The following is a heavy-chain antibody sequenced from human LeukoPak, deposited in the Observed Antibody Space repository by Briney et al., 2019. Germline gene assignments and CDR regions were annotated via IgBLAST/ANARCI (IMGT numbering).Heavy chain of an antibody. J-gene: IGHJ4*02. V-gene: IGHV3-21*01. D-gene: IGHD2-8*02. Sequence: GGSLRLSCVASGFTFNYYIMNWVRQAPGKGLEWVSSIDSGGTSLYYADSVKGRFTISRDNAQKSLYLQMDGLRPEDTAVYYCARDDNLLSTNFDHWGQGALVTVSS. CDR2: IDSGGTSL. CDR1: GFTFNYYI. CDR3: ARDDNLLSTNFDH.